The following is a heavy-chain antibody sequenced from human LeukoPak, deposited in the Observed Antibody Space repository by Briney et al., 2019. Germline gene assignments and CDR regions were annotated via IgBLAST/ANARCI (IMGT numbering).Heavy chain of an antibody. CDR1: GGTFISYT. CDR3: ARALTYYYDSSGYLDY. CDR2: IIPILGIA. D-gene: IGHD3-22*01. V-gene: IGHV1-69*02. J-gene: IGHJ4*02. Sequence: ASVKVSCKASGGTFISYTISWVRQAPGQGLEWMGRIIPILGIANYAQKFQGRVTITADKSTSTAYMELSSLRSEDTAVYYCARALTYYYDSSGYLDYWGQGTLVTVSS.